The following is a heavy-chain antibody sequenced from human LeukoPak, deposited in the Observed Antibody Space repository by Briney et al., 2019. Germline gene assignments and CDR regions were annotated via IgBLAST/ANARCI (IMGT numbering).Heavy chain of an antibody. J-gene: IGHJ6*03. D-gene: IGHD3-10*01. CDR3: ARARPGYYYMDV. CDR1: GFTFSSYW. Sequence: QSGGSLRLSCAASGFTFSSYWMHWVRPAPGKGLVWVSRVNSDGSSTTYADSVKGRFTVSRDNAKNTLYLQLNSLRAEDTAVYYCARARPGYYYMDVWGKGTTVTVSS. CDR2: VNSDGSST. V-gene: IGHV3-74*01.